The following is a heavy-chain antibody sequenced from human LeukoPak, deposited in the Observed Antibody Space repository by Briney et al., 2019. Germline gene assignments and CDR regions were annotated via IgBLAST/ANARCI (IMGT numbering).Heavy chain of an antibody. D-gene: IGHD3-10*01. CDR2: INPSGGST. Sequence: GASVRVSCKASGGTFSSYAISWVRQAPGQGLEWMGIINPSGGSTSYAQKFQGRVTMTRDTSTSTVYMELSSLRSEDTAVYYCVVTMVRGVITDTLDYWGQGTLVTVSS. CDR1: GGTFSSYA. J-gene: IGHJ4*02. CDR3: VVTMVRGVITDTLDY. V-gene: IGHV1-46*01.